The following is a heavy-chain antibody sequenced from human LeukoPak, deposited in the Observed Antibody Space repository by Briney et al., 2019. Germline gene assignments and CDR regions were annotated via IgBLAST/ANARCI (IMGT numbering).Heavy chain of an antibody. J-gene: IGHJ4*02. CDR2: IGYDGGGK. CDR3: ARDYESLFDY. V-gene: IGHV3-33*01. D-gene: IGHD3-3*01. CDR1: GITFSSYG. Sequence: GGSLRLSCAASGITFSSYGMHWVRRAPGKGLEWVAVIGYDGGGKYYADSVKGRFTISRDNSKNTLYPQMNSLRAEDTAVYYCARDYESLFDYWGQGTLVTVSS.